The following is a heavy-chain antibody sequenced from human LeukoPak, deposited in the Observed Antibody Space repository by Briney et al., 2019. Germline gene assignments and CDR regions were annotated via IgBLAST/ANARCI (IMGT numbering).Heavy chain of an antibody. CDR2: IKQDGSEK. Sequence: QSGGSLRLSCAASGFTFSTYWMSWVRQAPGKGLEWVANIKQDGSEKYYVDSVKGRFTISRDNAKNSLYLQMNSLRAEDTAVYYCARSPSGSYWGFDYWGQGTLVTVSS. CDR1: GFTFSTYW. CDR3: ARSPSGSYWGFDY. J-gene: IGHJ4*02. V-gene: IGHV3-7*01. D-gene: IGHD1-26*01.